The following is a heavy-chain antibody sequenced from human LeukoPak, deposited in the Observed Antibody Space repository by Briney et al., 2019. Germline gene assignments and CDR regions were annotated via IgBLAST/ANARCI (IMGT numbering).Heavy chain of an antibody. CDR1: GFTFSNYA. CDR3: ARGQVAAASY. Sequence: GGSLRLSCAASGFTFSNYAMHWVRQAPGKGLEWVTVISYDGSNKYYADSVKGRFTISRDNSKNTLYLQMNSLRVEDTAVYYCARGQVAAASYWGQGTLVTVSS. CDR2: ISYDGSNK. J-gene: IGHJ4*02. D-gene: IGHD6-13*01. V-gene: IGHV3-30*04.